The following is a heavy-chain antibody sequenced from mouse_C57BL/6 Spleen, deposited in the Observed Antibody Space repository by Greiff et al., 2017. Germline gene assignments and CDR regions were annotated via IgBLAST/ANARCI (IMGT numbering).Heavy chain of an antibody. CDR1: GFTFSDYG. J-gene: IGHJ4*01. V-gene: IGHV5-17*01. D-gene: IGHD1-1*01. CDR2: ISSGSSTI. CDR3: ARRNGSSFYYYAMDY. Sequence: EVKLMESGGGLVKPGGSLKLSCAASGFTFSDYGMHWVRQAPEQGLEWVAYISSGSSTIYYADTVKGRFTISRDNAKNTLFLQMTSLRSEDTAMYYCARRNGSSFYYYAMDYWGQGTSVTVSS.